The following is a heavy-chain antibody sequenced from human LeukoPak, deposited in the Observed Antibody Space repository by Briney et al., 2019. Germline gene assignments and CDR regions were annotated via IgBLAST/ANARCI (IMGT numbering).Heavy chain of an antibody. D-gene: IGHD1-26*01. J-gene: IGHJ4*02. CDR2: IYTSGST. CDR1: GGSISSGSYY. Sequence: SETLSLTCAVYGGSISSGSYYWSWIRQPAGKGLEWIGRIYTSGSTNYNPSLKSRVTISVDTSKNQFSLKLSSVTAADTAVYYCARDRAEWELLPIYDYWGQGTLVTVSS. V-gene: IGHV4-61*02. CDR3: ARDRAEWELLPIYDY.